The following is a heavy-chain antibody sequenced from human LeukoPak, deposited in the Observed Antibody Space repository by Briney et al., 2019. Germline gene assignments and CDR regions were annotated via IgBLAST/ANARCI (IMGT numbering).Heavy chain of an antibody. CDR2: INPSGGST. D-gene: IGHD6-19*01. V-gene: IGHV1-46*01. CDR3: ARGGGKQWLVGWPVADY. CDR1: GYTFTSYY. Sequence: GASVKVSCKASGYTFTSYYMHWVRQAPGQGLEWMGIINPSGGSTSYAQKFQGRVTMTRDTSISTAYMELSRLRSDDTAVYYCARGGGKQWLVGWPVADYWGQGTLVTVSS. J-gene: IGHJ4*02.